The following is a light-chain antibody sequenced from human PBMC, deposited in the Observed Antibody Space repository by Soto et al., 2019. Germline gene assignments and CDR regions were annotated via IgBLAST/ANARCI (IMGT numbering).Light chain of an antibody. J-gene: IGKJ2*01. CDR2: AAS. Sequence: DIQMTQSPSSLSASVGYRVTITCRASQSISSYLNWYQQKPGKAPKLLIYAASSLQSGVPSRFSGSGSGTEFTLTISSLQPEDFATYYCQQSYSTPRTFGQGTKLEIK. CDR3: QQSYSTPRT. V-gene: IGKV1-39*01. CDR1: QSISSY.